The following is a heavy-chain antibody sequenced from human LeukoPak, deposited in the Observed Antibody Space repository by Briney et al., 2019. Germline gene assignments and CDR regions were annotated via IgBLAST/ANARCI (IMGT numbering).Heavy chain of an antibody. D-gene: IGHD3-22*01. CDR1: GFTFSTYW. CDR2: IKEDGSEK. V-gene: IGHV3-7*01. CDR3: TRDSSGYQ. J-gene: IGHJ4*02. Sequence: GGSLRLSCAASGFTFSTYWMSWVRQAPGKGLEWVANIKEDGSEKYYGDSVKGRFTISRDNAKNSLYLQMNSLRAEDTAVYYCTRDSSGYQWGQGTLVTVSS.